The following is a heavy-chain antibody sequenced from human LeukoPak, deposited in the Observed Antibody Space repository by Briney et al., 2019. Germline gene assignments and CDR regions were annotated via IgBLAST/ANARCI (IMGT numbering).Heavy chain of an antibody. D-gene: IGHD3-10*01. J-gene: IGHJ4*02. V-gene: IGHV1-69*05. CDR2: IIPIFGTA. CDR1: GGTFSSYA. Sequence: ASVKVSCKASGGTFSSYAISWVRQAPGQGLEWMGGIIPIFGTANYAQKLQGRVTMTTDTSTSTAYMELRSLRSDDTAAYYCARDYYGSGSYSWGQGTLVTVSS. CDR3: ARDYYGSGSYS.